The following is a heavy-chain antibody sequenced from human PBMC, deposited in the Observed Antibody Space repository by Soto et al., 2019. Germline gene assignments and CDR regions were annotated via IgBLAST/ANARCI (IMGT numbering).Heavy chain of an antibody. J-gene: IGHJ6*02. CDR3: ARQLPTAIRGGHYYSYGMDV. CDR2: LHSYGWTT. CDR1: GYIFSSYW. V-gene: IGHV3-74*01. D-gene: IGHD2-2*02. Sequence: EVQLVESGGGLVQPGGSLRLSCAASGYIFSSYWMHWVRQAPGKGLVWVSRLHSYGWTTRYADSVKGRFTISRDHAKNTMYLQMNSLRAEDTAVYYCARQLPTAIRGGHYYSYGMDVWGQGTTVTVSS.